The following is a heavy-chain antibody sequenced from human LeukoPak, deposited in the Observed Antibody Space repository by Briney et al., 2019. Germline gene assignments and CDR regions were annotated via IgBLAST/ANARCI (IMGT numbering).Heavy chain of an antibody. Sequence: PGGSLRLSCAASGFSFSSYWMSWVRQAPGKGLEWVANINQEGIETYYVDSVKGRFTISRDNAKNSLFLQMNSLRAEDTAVYYCARGGPGRRPAYYFDYWGQGTLVTVSS. J-gene: IGHJ4*02. D-gene: IGHD6-25*01. V-gene: IGHV3-7*05. CDR3: ARGGPGRRPAYYFDY. CDR1: GFSFSSYW. CDR2: INQEGIET.